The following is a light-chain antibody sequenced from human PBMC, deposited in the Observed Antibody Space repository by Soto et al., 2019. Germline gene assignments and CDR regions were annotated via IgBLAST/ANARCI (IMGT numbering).Light chain of an antibody. CDR2: GAS. CDR3: QQYNNWLWT. V-gene: IGKV3-15*01. Sequence: EIVMTQSPATLSVSPGERATLSCRASQNISSNLAWYQQKPGQSPRVLIDGASTRATGIPARFSGSGSRTQFTLTISSLQSEDFALYYCQQYNNWLWTFGQGTKVEIK. CDR1: QNISSN. J-gene: IGKJ1*01.